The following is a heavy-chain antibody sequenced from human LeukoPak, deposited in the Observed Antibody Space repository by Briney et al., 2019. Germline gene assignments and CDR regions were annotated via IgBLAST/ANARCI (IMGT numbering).Heavy chain of an antibody. CDR1: GGAFSGYY. Sequence: SGTLSLTCAVTGGAFSGYYWSWVRQPPGKGLEWIGEINYSGSSISTPSLLSRVTMSTDTTKKRFSLKLASVTAADTAVYDCSRRGEWIAWNFDYWDQGSLVTVSS. V-gene: IGHV4-34*01. D-gene: IGHD2-21*01. CDR2: INYSGSS. J-gene: IGHJ4*02. CDR3: SRRGEWIAWNFDY.